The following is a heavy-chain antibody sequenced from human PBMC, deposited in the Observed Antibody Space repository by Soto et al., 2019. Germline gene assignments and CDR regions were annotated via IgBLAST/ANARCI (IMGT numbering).Heavy chain of an antibody. CDR2: ISYDGSNK. CDR1: GFSLSSYG. D-gene: IGHD5-18*01. J-gene: IGHJ6*02. Sequence: GGSLRLSCVASGFSLSSYGMHWVRQAPGKGLEWVAVISYDGSNKYYADSVKGRFTISRDNSKNTLYLQMNSLRAEGTAVYYCAKEADVGYSFGPLYYYYGMDVWGQGTTVTVSS. CDR3: AKEADVGYSFGPLYYYYGMDV. V-gene: IGHV3-30*18.